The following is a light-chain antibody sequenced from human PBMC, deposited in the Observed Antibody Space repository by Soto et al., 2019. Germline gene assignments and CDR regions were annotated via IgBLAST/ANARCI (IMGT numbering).Light chain of an antibody. CDR1: QSVSSNY. CDR2: GAS. Sequence: EIVLTQSPGTLSLSPGERATLSCRASQSVSSNYLAWYQQKPGQSPRLLIYGASSMATGIPDRFSGSGSGTDFTLTISRLEPEDFAVYYCQQYGSSPPTTFGQGTKVEIK. J-gene: IGKJ1*01. V-gene: IGKV3-20*01. CDR3: QQYGSSPPTT.